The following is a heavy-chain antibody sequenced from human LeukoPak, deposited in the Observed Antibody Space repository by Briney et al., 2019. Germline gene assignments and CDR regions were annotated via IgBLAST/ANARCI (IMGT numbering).Heavy chain of an antibody. CDR1: GFTFTNYA. CDR3: AKNNDYGGSYWYFDL. J-gene: IGHJ2*01. V-gene: IGHV3-30*04. CDR2: ISYDETNK. D-gene: IGHD4-23*01. Sequence: GRSLRLSCAASGFTFTNYAMHWVRQAPGKGLEWVAVISYDETNKYYEDSVKGRFTISRDSSKNTLHLQMSSLRDEDTAVYYCAKNNDYGGSYWYFDLWGRGTLVTVSS.